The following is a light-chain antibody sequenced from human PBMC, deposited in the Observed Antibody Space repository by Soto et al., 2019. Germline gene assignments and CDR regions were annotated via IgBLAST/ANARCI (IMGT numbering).Light chain of an antibody. CDR2: GAS. J-gene: IGKJ1*01. V-gene: IGKV3-15*01. CDR3: QQYETWPWT. CDR1: QSVSSN. Sequence: EIVMTQSPATLSVSPGERATLSCRASQSVSSNLAWYQQKPGQAPRLLIYGASTRATGIPARFSGSGSGTEVTLTISSLKSEDFAVYYCQQYETWPWTFGQGTKVEIK.